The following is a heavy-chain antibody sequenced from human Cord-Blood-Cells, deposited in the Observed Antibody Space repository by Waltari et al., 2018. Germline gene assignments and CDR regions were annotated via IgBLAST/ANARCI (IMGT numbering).Heavy chain of an antibody. J-gene: IGHJ3*02. CDR2: ISNDGSNK. Sequence: QVQLVESGGGVVQPGRSLRLSCAASGFTFSSYGMHWVRQAPGKGLEWVAVISNDGSNKYYADSVKGRFTISRDNSKNTLYLQMNSLRAEDTAVYYCAKGPTVGATHDAFDIWGQGTMVTVSS. CDR3: AKGPTVGATHDAFDI. V-gene: IGHV3-30*18. CDR1: GFTFSSYG. D-gene: IGHD1-26*01.